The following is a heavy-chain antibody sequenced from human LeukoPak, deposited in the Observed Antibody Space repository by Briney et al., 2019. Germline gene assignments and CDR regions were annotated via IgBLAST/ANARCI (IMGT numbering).Heavy chain of an antibody. Sequence: PGGSLRLSCAASGFTFSSYWMHWVRQAPGKGLVWVSRINTDGSGTSYADSVKGRFTISRDNAKNTLYLQMNSLRAEDTAVYYCARDSRQQWLVNYYMDVWGKGTTVTVSS. J-gene: IGHJ6*03. CDR3: ARDSRQQWLVNYYMDV. D-gene: IGHD6-19*01. V-gene: IGHV3-74*01. CDR2: INTDGSGT. CDR1: GFTFSSYW.